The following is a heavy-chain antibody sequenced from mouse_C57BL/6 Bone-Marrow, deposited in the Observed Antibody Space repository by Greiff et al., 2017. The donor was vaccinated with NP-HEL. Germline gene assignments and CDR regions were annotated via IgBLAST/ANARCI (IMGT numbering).Heavy chain of an antibody. V-gene: IGHV1-82*01. D-gene: IGHD3-3*01. CDR1: GYAFSSSW. CDR3: ARTWDRDDY. J-gene: IGHJ2*01. Sequence: QVQLQQSGPELVKPGASVKISCKASGYAFSSSWLNWVKQRPGKGLEWIGRIYPGDGDTNYNGKFKGKATLTADKSSSTAYMQLSSLTSEDSAVYFCARTWDRDDYWGQGTTLTVSS. CDR2: IYPGDGDT.